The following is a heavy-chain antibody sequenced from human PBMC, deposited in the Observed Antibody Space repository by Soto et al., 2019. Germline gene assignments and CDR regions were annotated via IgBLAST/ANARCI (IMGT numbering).Heavy chain of an antibody. J-gene: IGHJ4*02. V-gene: IGHV2-5*02. D-gene: IGHD2-15*01. CDR3: AHRRRGSSFVH. Sequence: QITLKESGPTLVKPTQTLTLTCTFSGFSLSTSGVGVGWIRQHPGKALEGLALIYWDDDKRYSPSLKSRLTITKNTSKNQVVLTMTNMDPVDTATYYCAHRRRGSSFVHWGQGTLVTVSS. CDR2: IYWDDDK. CDR1: GFSLSTSGVG.